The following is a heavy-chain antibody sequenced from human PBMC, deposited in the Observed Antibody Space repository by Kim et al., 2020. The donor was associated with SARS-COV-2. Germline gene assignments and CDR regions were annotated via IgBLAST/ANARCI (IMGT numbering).Heavy chain of an antibody. CDR2: INPNSGGT. V-gene: IGHV1-2*02. CDR1: GYTFTGYY. CDR3: ARDGNRYYYDSSGYWGY. D-gene: IGHD3-22*01. Sequence: ASVKVSCKASGYTFTGYYMHWVRQAPGQGLEWMGWINPNSGGTNYAQKFQGRVTMTRDTSISTAYMELSRLRSDDTAVYYCARDGNRYYYDSSGYWGYWGQGTLVTVSS. J-gene: IGHJ4*02.